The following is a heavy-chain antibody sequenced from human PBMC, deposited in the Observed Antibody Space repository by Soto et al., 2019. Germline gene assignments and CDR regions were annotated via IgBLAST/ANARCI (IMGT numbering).Heavy chain of an antibody. J-gene: IGHJ4*02. V-gene: IGHV4-34*01. CDR3: ARDFGAGGYRFGY. CDR1: GGSGGSFSGYY. Sequence: SETLSLTCAVYGGSGGSFSGYYWRWIRQPPGKGLEWIGEINHSGSTNYNPSLKSRVTISVDTSKNQFSLKLSSVTAADTAVYCGARDFGAGGYRFGYWEQGTQVTVAS. D-gene: IGHD3-10*01. CDR2: INHSGST.